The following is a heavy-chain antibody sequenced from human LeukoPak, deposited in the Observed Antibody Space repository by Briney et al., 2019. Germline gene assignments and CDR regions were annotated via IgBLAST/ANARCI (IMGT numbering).Heavy chain of an antibody. CDR2: IYNSDTT. D-gene: IGHD3-10*01. J-gene: IGHJ3*01. V-gene: IGHV4-4*09. CDR3: ARLPPRSSPHSLAFDV. Sequence: PSETLSLTCTVSGCSTSGYYWSWIRQSPGKRLEWVAYIYNSDTTNFNPSLMSRLAISIDWSKNQISLTLTSVTAADTATYYCARLPPRSSPHSLAFDVWGLGTMVTVSS. CDR1: GCSTSGYY.